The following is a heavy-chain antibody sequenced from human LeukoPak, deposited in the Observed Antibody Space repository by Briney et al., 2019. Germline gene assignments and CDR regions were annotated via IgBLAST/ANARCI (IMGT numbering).Heavy chain of an antibody. D-gene: IGHD3-16*01. CDR1: GYVFTSHY. CDR3: ARGKAPLSLGELSNFDY. Sequence: ASVKVSCKASGYVFTSHYIHWMRQAPGHGLEWMGMINPSGGSTSYAQKFQGRVTMTRDTSTSTVYMELSSLRSEDTAVYYCARGKAPLSLGELSNFDYWGQGTLVTVSS. CDR2: INPSGGST. V-gene: IGHV1-46*01. J-gene: IGHJ4*02.